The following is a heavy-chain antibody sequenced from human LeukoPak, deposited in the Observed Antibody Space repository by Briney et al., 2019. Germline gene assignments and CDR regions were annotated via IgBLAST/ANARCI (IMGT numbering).Heavy chain of an antibody. CDR1: GFTFSSYA. CDR3: ARDTLSPEYYDFWSGYQNWFDP. Sequence: GGSLRLSCAASGFTFSSYAMSWVRQAPGKGLEWVSAISGGGGSTYYADSVKGRFTISRDNAKNSLYLQMNSLRAEDTAVYYCARDTLSPEYYDFWSGYQNWFDPWGQGTLVTVSS. D-gene: IGHD3-3*01. CDR2: ISGGGGST. J-gene: IGHJ5*02. V-gene: IGHV3-23*01.